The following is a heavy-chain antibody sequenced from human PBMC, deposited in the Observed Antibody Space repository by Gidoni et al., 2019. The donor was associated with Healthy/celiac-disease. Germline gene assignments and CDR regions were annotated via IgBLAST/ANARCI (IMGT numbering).Heavy chain of an antibody. V-gene: IGHV3-49*04. CDR1: GFTFGAYA. J-gene: IGHJ4*02. CDR2: IRSKAYGGTT. Sequence: EVQLVESGGGLVQPGRSLRLSCTASGFTFGAYAMSWVRQAPGKGLEWVGFIRSKAYGGTTEDAASGKGRFTISRDDSKSIAYLQMNSLKTEDTAVYYCTRSDLLWFGQGGYWGQGTLVTVSS. D-gene: IGHD3-10*01. CDR3: TRSDLLWFGQGGY.